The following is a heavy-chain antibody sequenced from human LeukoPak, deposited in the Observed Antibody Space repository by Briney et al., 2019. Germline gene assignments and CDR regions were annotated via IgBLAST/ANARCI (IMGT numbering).Heavy chain of an antibody. CDR2: IYSGGST. CDR1: VLTATSKY. Sequence: GGSVPHSNELSVLTATSKYMTWIRQAPVKGQKWVSVIYSGGSTYYADSVKGRFTISRDNAKNSLYLQMNSLRAEDTAVYYCARDPYSGAYYEGYYYYYMDVWGKGTTVTVSS. CDR3: ARDPYSGAYYEGYYYYYMDV. J-gene: IGHJ6*03. D-gene: IGHD1-26*01. V-gene: IGHV3-53*01.